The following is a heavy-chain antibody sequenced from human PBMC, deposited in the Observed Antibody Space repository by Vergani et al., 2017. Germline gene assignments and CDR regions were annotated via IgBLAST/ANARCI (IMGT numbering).Heavy chain of an antibody. CDR3: ARGLVGAYYYYYYMDV. CDR1: GGSISSSSYY. V-gene: IGHV4-39*07. J-gene: IGHJ6*03. D-gene: IGHD1-26*01. CDR2: IYYSGST. Sequence: QLQLQESGPGLVKPSETLSLTCTVSGGSISSSSYYWGWIRQPPGKGLEWIGSIYYSGSTYYNPSLKSRVTISVDTSKNQFSLKLSSVTAADTAVYYWARGLVGAYYYYYYMDVWGKGTTVTVSS.